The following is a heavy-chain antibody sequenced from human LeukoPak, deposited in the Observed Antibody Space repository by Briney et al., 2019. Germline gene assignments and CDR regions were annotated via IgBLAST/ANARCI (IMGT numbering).Heavy chain of an antibody. V-gene: IGHV3-20*04. CDR1: GFTFSSHG. CDR2: INWNGGST. CDR3: ARVAYSSGWSDYYYYMDV. Sequence: GGSLRLSCAASGFTFSSHGMNWVRQAPGKGLEWVSGINWNGGSTGYADSVKGRFTISRDNAKNSLYLQMNSLRAEDTALYYCARVAYSSGWSDYYYYMDVWGKGTTVTVSS. J-gene: IGHJ6*03. D-gene: IGHD6-19*01.